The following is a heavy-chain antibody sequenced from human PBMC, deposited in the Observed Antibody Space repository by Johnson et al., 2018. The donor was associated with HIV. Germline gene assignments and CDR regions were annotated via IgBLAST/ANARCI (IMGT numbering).Heavy chain of an antibody. CDR3: ARGPWSDAFDI. V-gene: IGHV3-7*01. CDR1: GFSFDDYG. CDR2: MNQDGSEK. Sequence: VQLVESGGGVVRPGGSLRLSCAASGFSFDDYGMSWVRQAPGKGLEWVANMNQDGSEKHFVDSVKGRFTISRDNAKKSLYLEMNSLRVEDTAVYYCARGPWSDAFDIWGQGTMVTVSP. D-gene: IGHD3-3*01. J-gene: IGHJ3*02.